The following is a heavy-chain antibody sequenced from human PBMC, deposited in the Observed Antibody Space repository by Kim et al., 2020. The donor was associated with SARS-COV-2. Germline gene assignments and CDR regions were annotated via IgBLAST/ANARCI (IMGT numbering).Heavy chain of an antibody. CDR1: GGSFSGYY. D-gene: IGHD1-26*01. Sequence: SETLSLTCAVYGGSFSGYYWSWIRQPPGKGLEWIGEINHSGSTNYNPSLKSRVTISVDTSKNQFSLKLSSVTAADTAVYYCARREQTSGSYHGGFDYWGQGTLVTVSS. J-gene: IGHJ4*02. CDR3: ARREQTSGSYHGGFDY. V-gene: IGHV4-34*01. CDR2: INHSGST.